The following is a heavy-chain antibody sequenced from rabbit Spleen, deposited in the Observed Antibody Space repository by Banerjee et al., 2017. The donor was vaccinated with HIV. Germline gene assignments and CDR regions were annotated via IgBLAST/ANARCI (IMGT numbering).Heavy chain of an antibody. CDR2: INAVTGKA. V-gene: IGHV1S45*01. D-gene: IGHD8-1*01. CDR1: GFSFSNKAV. CDR3: ARDTGSSFSSYGMDL. Sequence: QEQLVESGGDLVRPEGSLKLSCTASGFSFSNKAVMCWVRQAPGKGLQWIACINAVTGKAVYATWAKGRFTFSKTSSTTVTLQMTSLTVADTATYFCARDTGSSFSSYGMDLWGPGTLVTVS. J-gene: IGHJ6*01.